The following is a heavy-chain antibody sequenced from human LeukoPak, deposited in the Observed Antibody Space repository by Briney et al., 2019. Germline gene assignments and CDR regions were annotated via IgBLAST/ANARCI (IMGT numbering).Heavy chain of an antibody. J-gene: IGHJ4*02. CDR2: INHSGST. CDR1: GGSFSGYY. Sequence: SETLSLTCAVYGGSFSGYYWSWIRQPPGKGLEWIGEINHSGSTNYNPSLKSRVTISVDTSKNQFSLKLSSVTAADTAVYYCARRQWLLYRYFDYWGQGTLVTVSS. CDR3: ARRQWLLYRYFDY. D-gene: IGHD3-3*01. V-gene: IGHV4-34*01.